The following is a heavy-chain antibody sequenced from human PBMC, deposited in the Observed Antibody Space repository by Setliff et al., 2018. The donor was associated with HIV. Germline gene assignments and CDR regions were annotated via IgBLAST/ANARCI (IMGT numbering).Heavy chain of an antibody. J-gene: IGHJ4*02. CDR1: GGSIGTFY. CDR3: ARHFYGSGSPSDY. CDR2: IFHTGST. Sequence: NPSETLSLTCSVSGGSIGTFYWSWIRQSPERRLEWIGYIFHTGSTNYNPSLKNRVTISVDASKNQFSLKLTSMNAADTATYYCARHFYGSGSPSDYWGQGIVVTVSS. V-gene: IGHV4-59*08. D-gene: IGHD3-10*01.